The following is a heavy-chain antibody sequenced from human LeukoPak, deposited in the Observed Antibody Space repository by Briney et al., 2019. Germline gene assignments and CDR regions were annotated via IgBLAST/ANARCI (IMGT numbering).Heavy chain of an antibody. J-gene: IGHJ6*02. CDR1: GYTFTSYY. V-gene: IGHV1-69*04. D-gene: IGHD2-15*01. Sequence: GASVKVSCKAYGYTFTSYYMHWVRQAPGQGLEWMGRIIPILGIANYAQKFQGRVTITADKSTSTAYMELSSLRSEDTAEYYCARVGYCSGGSCYGQNYYYGMDVWGQGTTVTVSS. CDR3: ARVGYCSGGSCYGQNYYYGMDV. CDR2: IIPILGIA.